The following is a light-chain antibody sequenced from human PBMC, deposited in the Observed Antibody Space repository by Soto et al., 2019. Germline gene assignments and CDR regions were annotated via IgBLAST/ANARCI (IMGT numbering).Light chain of an antibody. Sequence: DVVMTQTPLSLSVAPGQPASISCKSSQSLLHITGETFLFWYLQKPGQSSPLLIYDVSTRISGVPDRFSGSGSGTGFTLAISRVETDDVGIYYCMQSTQLPPTYGQGTRL. J-gene: IGKJ5*01. CDR2: DVS. CDR3: MQSTQLPPT. CDR1: QSLLHITGETF. V-gene: IGKV2D-29*02.